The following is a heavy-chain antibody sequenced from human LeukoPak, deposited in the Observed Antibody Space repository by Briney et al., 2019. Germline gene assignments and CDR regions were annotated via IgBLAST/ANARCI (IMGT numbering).Heavy chain of an antibody. CDR1: GFTFSSYA. CDR2: ISGSGGST. CDR3: AEDSSGYLHFDI. J-gene: IGHJ3*02. V-gene: IGHV3-23*01. D-gene: IGHD3-22*01. Sequence: GGSLRLSCAASGFTFSSYAMSWVRQAPGKGLEWVSAISGSGGSTYYADSVKGLFTISRDNSKNTLYLQMNSLRAEDTAVYYCAEDSSGYLHFDIWGQGTMLTVSS.